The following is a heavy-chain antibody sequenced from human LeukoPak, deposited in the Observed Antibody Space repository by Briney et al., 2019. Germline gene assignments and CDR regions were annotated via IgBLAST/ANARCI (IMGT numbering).Heavy chain of an antibody. CDR3: TTDIGIYDSSGYPRDY. J-gene: IGHJ4*02. Sequence: PWGSLRLSCAASGFTFSNAWMSWVRQAPGKGLEWVGRVKSKTDGGTTDYAAPVKGRFTISRDDSKNTLYLQMNSLKTEDTAVYYCTTDIGIYDSSGYPRDYWGQGTLVTVSS. CDR1: GFTFSNAW. D-gene: IGHD3-22*01. V-gene: IGHV3-15*01. CDR2: VKSKTDGGTT.